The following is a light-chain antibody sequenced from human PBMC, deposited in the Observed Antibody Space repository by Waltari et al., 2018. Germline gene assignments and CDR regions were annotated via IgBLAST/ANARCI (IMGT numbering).Light chain of an antibody. Sequence: RASQSVSSSYLAWDQQKPCQAPRLLLYGASSRATGIPDRISGSGSGTDFTLTISRLEPEDVAVYYCQQYGSSPPNTFGQGTKLEIK. V-gene: IGKV3-20*01. CDR2: GAS. CDR3: QQYGSSPPNT. J-gene: IGKJ2*01. CDR1: QSVSSSY.